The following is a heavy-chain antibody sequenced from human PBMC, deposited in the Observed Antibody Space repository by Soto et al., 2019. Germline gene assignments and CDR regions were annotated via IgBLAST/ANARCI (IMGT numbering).Heavy chain of an antibody. CDR2: SKSKTDGGTT. D-gene: IGHD2-15*01. V-gene: IGHV3-15*01. J-gene: IGHJ4*02. CDR3: TTWLGSCSSASCSEYYFDY. Sequence: GGSLRLSCAASGFTFSSAWMTWVRQTPGKGLEWLGRSKSKTDGGTTDYAAPVKGRFTILRDDSQSTLYLQMRSLKSEDTAVYYCTTWLGSCSSASCSEYYFDYWGQGTLVTVSS. CDR1: GFTFSSAW.